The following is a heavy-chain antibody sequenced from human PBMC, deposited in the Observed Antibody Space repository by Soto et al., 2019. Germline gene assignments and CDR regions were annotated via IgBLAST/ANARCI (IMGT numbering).Heavy chain of an antibody. Sequence: GGSLRLSCAASGFTFSNAWMSWVRQAPGKGLEWVGRIKSKTDGGTTDYAAPVKGRFTISRDDSKNTLYLQMNSLKTEDTAVYYCTTDIRLWFGGQTGAFDIWGQGTMVTVSS. CDR1: GFTFSNAW. CDR3: TTDIRLWFGGQTGAFDI. CDR2: IKSKTDGGTT. V-gene: IGHV3-15*01. J-gene: IGHJ3*02. D-gene: IGHD3-10*01.